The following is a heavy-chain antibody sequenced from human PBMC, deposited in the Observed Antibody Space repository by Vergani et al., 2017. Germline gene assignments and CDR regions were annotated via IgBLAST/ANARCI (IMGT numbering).Heavy chain of an antibody. V-gene: IGHV1-69*01. CDR1: GGTFSSYA. CDR2: IIPIFGTA. CDR3: ARERGAQILTGYYPTDDAFDI. J-gene: IGHJ3*02. D-gene: IGHD3-9*01. Sequence: QVQLVQSGAEVKKPGSSVKVSCKASGGTFSSYAISWVRQAPGQGLEWMGGIIPIFGTATYAQKFQGRVTITADESTSTAYMELSSLRSEDTAVYYCARERGAQILTGYYPTDDAFDIWGQGTMVTVSS.